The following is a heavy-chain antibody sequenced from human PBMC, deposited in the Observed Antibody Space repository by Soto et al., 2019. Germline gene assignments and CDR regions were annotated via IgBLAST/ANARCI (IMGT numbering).Heavy chain of an antibody. CDR2: ISGGGSDP. Sequence: GGSLRLSCTDSRLTFSGYWMHWVRQAPGKGLVWVSEISGGGSDPSYAGPVKGRFTISRDRAKNTLYLHMSDLRAEDTAVYYCAVLRGGSTPIDVWGNGTAVTVSS. CDR3: AVLRGGSTPIDV. CDR1: RLTFSGYW. D-gene: IGHD3-10*01. J-gene: IGHJ6*03. V-gene: IGHV3-74*01.